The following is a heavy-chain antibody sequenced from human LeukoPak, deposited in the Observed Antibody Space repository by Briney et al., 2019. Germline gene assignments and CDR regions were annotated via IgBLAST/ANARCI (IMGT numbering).Heavy chain of an antibody. V-gene: IGHV4-38-2*02. CDR1: GYSISSGSY. CDR2: VSHSGST. J-gene: IGHJ6*03. CDR3: ARDLLVRGYYNMDG. D-gene: IGHD3-10*01. Sequence: SETLSLTCTVSGYSISSGSYWGWIRQPPGKGQEWIGTVSHSGSTYYNPSSKSRVIISVDTSNNQASLKLSSVTAADTTVYYVARDLLVRGYYNMDGWGKETTVTVS.